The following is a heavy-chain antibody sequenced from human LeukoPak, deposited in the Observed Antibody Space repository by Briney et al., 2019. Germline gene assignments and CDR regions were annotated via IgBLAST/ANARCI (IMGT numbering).Heavy chain of an antibody. CDR1: GYTISDFY. CDR3: ARVRLADERAWAY. V-gene: IGHV1-2*02. J-gene: IGHJ4*02. Sequence: GASVKVSCKASGYTISDFYIHWVRQAPGQGLEYVGWITPKSGDTYSPQRFQGRVTMTRDASISTAYMELSSLRSDDTAVYFCARVRLADERAWAYWGQGTLVTVSS. CDR2: ITPKSGDT. D-gene: IGHD3-3*02.